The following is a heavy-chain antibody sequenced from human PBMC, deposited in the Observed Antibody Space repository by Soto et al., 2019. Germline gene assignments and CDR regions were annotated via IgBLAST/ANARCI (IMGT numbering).Heavy chain of an antibody. Sequence: EVQLLESGGGLVQPGGSLRLSCAASEFTFSRYGMNWVRQAPGKGLEWISGISGSGDSTHYADFVKGRFTISRDNSDNTLYLQMNRLRAEDTALYYCAKQAPYSNSWYIFDLWGQGTLVTVSS. CDR2: ISGSGDST. V-gene: IGHV3-23*01. CDR1: EFTFSRYG. J-gene: IGHJ4*02. D-gene: IGHD2-2*02. CDR3: AKQAPYSNSWYIFDL.